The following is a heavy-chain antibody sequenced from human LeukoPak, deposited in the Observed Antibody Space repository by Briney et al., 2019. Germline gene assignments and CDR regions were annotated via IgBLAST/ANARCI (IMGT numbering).Heavy chain of an antibody. Sequence: GGSLRLTCAASGFTFDDYAMHWVRQAPGKGLEWVSGISWNSGSIGYADSVKGRFTISRDNAKNSLYLQMNSLRAEDTALYYCAKGPRGIAVAGTPEYFHYWGQGTLVTVSS. V-gene: IGHV3-9*01. J-gene: IGHJ1*01. CDR2: ISWNSGSI. CDR1: GFTFDDYA. D-gene: IGHD6-19*01. CDR3: AKGPRGIAVAGTPEYFHY.